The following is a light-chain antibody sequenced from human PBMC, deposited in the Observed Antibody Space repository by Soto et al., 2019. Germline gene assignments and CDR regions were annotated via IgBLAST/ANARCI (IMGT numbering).Light chain of an antibody. J-gene: IGKJ1*01. Sequence: DIQLTQSPSTLSASVGDRVTITCRASQSINFWLAWFQQKPGKAPKLLIYEASSLAGGVPSTFSGSRSGTDFTLTISSLQPDDFATYYCQQYNNYPRTFGQGTKVEIK. CDR1: QSINFW. V-gene: IGKV1-5*01. CDR3: QQYNNYPRT. CDR2: EAS.